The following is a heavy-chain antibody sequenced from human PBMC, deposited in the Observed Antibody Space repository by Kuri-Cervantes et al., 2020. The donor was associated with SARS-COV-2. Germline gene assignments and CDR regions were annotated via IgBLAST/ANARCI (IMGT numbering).Heavy chain of an antibody. Sequence: GESLKISCKGSGYTFPTYWISWVRQMPGKGLEWMGVIYPGDSDTRYSPSFQGQVTLSSDRSISTAYLQWSSLKASDTAIYYCARHFRHKDWLIPEVSTYFDSWGQEPWSPSPQ. CDR3: ARHFRHKDWLIPEVSTYFDS. CDR2: IYPGDSDT. D-gene: IGHD3-22*01. V-gene: IGHV5-51*01. J-gene: IGHJ4*01. CDR1: GYTFPTYW.